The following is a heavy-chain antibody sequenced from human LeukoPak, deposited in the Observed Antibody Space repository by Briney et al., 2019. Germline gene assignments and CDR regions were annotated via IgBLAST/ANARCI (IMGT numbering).Heavy chain of an antibody. CDR3: ARAIWFGEGHDY. J-gene: IGHJ4*02. D-gene: IGHD3-10*01. CDR1: GGSISSGSYY. V-gene: IGHV4-61*02. Sequence: PSETLSLTCTVSGGSISSGSYYSSWIRQPAGKGLEWSGRIYTSGSTNYNPSLKSRVTISVDTSKNQFSLKLSSVTAADTAVYYCARAIWFGEGHDYWGQGTLITVSS. CDR2: IYTSGST.